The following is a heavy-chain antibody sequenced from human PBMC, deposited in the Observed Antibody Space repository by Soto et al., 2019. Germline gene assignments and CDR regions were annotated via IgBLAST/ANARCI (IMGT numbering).Heavy chain of an antibody. Sequence: SETLSLACTVSGGSISSYYWSWIREPPGKGLEWIGYIYYSGSTNYNPSLKSRVTISVDTSKNQFSLKLSSVTAADTAVYYCARSVRGEFGDYWGQGTLVTVSS. D-gene: IGHD3-10*01. CDR2: IYYSGST. CDR1: GGSISSYY. CDR3: ARSVRGEFGDY. V-gene: IGHV4-59*01. J-gene: IGHJ4*02.